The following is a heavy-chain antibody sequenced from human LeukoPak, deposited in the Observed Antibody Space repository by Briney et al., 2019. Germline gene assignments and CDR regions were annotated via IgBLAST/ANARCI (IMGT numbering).Heavy chain of an antibody. CDR2: IYHSGST. V-gene: IGHV4-38-2*02. Sequence: SETLSLTCTVSGYSISSDYYWGWVRQPPGKGLEWIGSIYHSGSTNYNPSLKSRVTISVDTSKNQFSLKLSSVTAADTTVYYCARLRFLEWLSFDYWGQGTLVTVSS. CDR3: ARLRFLEWLSFDY. D-gene: IGHD3-3*01. J-gene: IGHJ4*02. CDR1: GYSISSDYY.